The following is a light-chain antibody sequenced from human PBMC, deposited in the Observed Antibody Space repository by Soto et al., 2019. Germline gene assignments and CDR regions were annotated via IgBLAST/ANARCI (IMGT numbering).Light chain of an antibody. CDR2: GAS. CDR1: QSVSSSY. CDR3: QQDGSSPDT. V-gene: IGKV3-20*01. Sequence: EIVLTQSPGTLSLSPGERATLSCRASQSVSSSYLAWYQQKPGQAPRLLIYGASSRATGIPDRFSGSGSGTDFTLTISRVEPEDFAVYYCQQDGSSPDTFGQGTKLEIK. J-gene: IGKJ2*01.